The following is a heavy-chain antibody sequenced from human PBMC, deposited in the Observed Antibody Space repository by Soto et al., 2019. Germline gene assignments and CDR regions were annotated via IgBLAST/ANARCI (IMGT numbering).Heavy chain of an antibody. Sequence: EILSLTFIVSGCSSSEKYWNWVRQPPGKGLEWIGLIFANGHTDYNPSLKSRVTMSVDASKNQFSLRLTSMTAADTAVYYCVASLAASGLNWLDPWGRGTLVTVSS. D-gene: IGHD6-13*01. CDR2: IFANGHT. J-gene: IGHJ5*02. CDR1: GCSSSEKY. V-gene: IGHV4-4*07. CDR3: VASLAASGLNWLDP.